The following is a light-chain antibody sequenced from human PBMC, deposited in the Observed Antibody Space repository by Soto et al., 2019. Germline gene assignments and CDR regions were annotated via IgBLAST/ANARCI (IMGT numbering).Light chain of an antibody. CDR2: DNF. V-gene: IGLV1-40*01. CDR1: SSNIGAGYD. CDR3: QSYDSSLSGSL. Sequence: QPVLTQPPSVSGAPGQRVTISCTGSSSNIGAGYDVHWYQQLPGTAPKLLIYDNFNRPSGVPDRFSGSKSGTSASLAITGLHAEDEADYYCQSYDSSLSGSLFGGGTKLTVL. J-gene: IGLJ2*01.